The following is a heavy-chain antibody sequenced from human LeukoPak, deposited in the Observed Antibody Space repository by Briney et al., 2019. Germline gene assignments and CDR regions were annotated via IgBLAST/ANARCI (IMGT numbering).Heavy chain of an antibody. J-gene: IGHJ4*02. CDR3: ARDQGVTMVRGIMSPSAADY. V-gene: IGHV1-46*01. D-gene: IGHD3-10*01. Sequence: GASVKVSXKASGYTFTSYYVYWVRQAPGQGLEWMGKINPSGGGTEYAQKFQGRVTMTRDTSTSTVYMELSSLRSEDTAVYYCARDQGVTMVRGIMSPSAADYWGQGTLVTVSS. CDR1: GYTFTSYY. CDR2: INPSGGGT.